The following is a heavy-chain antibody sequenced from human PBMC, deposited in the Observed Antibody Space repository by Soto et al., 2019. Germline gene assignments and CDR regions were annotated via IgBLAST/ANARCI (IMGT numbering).Heavy chain of an antibody. CDR2: IYYSGST. CDR1: GGSISSSIYY. Sequence: PSETLSLTCTVSGGSISSSIYYWGWIRKPPGKGLEWIGSIYYSGSTYYTPSLKSRVTISVDTSKNQCSLKLSSVSVADSAVYFCARHGPGYCSSTSGNSTWGRGTIVTVSS. J-gene: IGHJ3*01. V-gene: IGHV4-39*01. CDR3: ARHGPGYCSSTSGNST. D-gene: IGHD2-2*03.